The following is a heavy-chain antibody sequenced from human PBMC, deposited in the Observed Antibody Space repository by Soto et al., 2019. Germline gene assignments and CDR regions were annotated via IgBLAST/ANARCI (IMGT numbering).Heavy chain of an antibody. V-gene: IGHV1-69*12. D-gene: IGHD5-18*01. J-gene: IGHJ6*02. Sequence: QVQLVQSGAEVKKPGSSVKVSCKASGGTLNSYAVTWVRQAPGQGLEWMGEIIPVFGTANYAQKFQGRVTITADESTTIAYMELTSLRSEDTAVYYCAKGAVTAVTLSDYHYTMDAWGQGTTVTVSS. CDR3: AKGAVTAVTLSDYHYTMDA. CDR1: GGTLNSYA. CDR2: IIPVFGTA.